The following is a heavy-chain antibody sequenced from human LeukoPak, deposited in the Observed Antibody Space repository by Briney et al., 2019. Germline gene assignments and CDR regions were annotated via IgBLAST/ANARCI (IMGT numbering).Heavy chain of an antibody. CDR3: VRERNNFWSGHHSIFDS. CDR2: INNDGSST. CDR1: GFIFRDHW. D-gene: IGHD3-3*01. V-gene: IGHV3-74*01. J-gene: IGHJ4*02. Sequence: GGSLRLSCAASGFIFRDHWMHWVRQAPGKGLVWLSRINNDGSSTIYADSVKGRFTFSRDNAENTLFLEMSNLRVEDTAVYYCVRERNNFWSGHHSIFDSWGQGTLVTVSS.